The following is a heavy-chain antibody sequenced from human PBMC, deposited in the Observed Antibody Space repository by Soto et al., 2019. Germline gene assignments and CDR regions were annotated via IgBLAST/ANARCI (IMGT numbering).Heavy chain of an antibody. Sequence: GGSLRLSCAASGFTFSDYYVTCLRQAPGLGLEWLGYIGGRGSPQRYADSVKGRFTISRDNSKSTVYLELNNLSAEDTAVYHCAKNQGVELVPLATVDWFDPWGQ. CDR1: GFTFSDYY. D-gene: IGHD1-26*01. J-gene: IGHJ5*02. CDR2: IGGRGSPQ. CDR3: AKNQGVELVPLATVDWFDP. V-gene: IGHV3-11*01.